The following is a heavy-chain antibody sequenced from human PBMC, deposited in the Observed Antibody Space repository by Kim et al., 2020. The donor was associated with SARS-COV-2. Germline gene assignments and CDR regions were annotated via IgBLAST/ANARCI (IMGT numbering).Heavy chain of an antibody. D-gene: IGHD6-19*01. J-gene: IGHJ4*02. CDR3: AKTHSSGWLAPFDS. V-gene: IGHV3-23*01. Sequence: ADSVKGRFTISRGNSQNTVFLQMNSLRAADTAVFYCAKTHSSGWLAPFDSWGQGILVSVSS.